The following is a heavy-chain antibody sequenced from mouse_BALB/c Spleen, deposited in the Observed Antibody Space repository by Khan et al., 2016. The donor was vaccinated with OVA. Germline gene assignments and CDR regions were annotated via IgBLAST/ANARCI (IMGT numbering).Heavy chain of an antibody. Sequence: VQLQESGAELAKPGASVKMSCTASGYTFTTYWMPWVNQRPGQGLEWIGYINPTSGYTDYNEKFKDRATLSADKSSSTAYLQLSSLTSEDSAVYYCKRERSDYWGQGTTLTVSS. CDR3: KRERSDY. CDR2: INPTSGYT. CDR1: GYTFTTYW. J-gene: IGHJ2*01. V-gene: IGHV1-7*01.